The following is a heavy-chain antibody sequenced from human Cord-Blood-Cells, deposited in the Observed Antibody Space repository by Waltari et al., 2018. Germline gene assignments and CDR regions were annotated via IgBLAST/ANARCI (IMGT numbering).Heavy chain of an antibody. Sequence: QVQLQQWGAGLLKPSETLSLTCAVSGGSFSGYYWSWIRQPPGEGLEWIGEINHSGSTNYNPSLKSRVTISVDTSKNQFSLKLSSVTAADTAVYYCARGGIVVVPAAIYTFDYWGQGTLVTVSS. CDR3: ARGGIVVVPAAIYTFDY. D-gene: IGHD2-2*01. CDR2: INHSGST. V-gene: IGHV4-34*01. J-gene: IGHJ4*02. CDR1: GGSFSGYY.